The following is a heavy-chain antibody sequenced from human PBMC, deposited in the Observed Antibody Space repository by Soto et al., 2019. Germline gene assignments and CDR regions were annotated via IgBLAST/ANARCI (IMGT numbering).Heavy chain of an antibody. Sequence: GGSLRLSCAASGFTFSNYWIHWVRQAPGQGLMWVSRVDRDGGATTYADSVMGRFTISRDNAKNTLHLQMNRLRADAPAVDSCVRGAPQDRLNSWGQRARVTISS. J-gene: IGHJ4*02. CDR1: GFTFSNYW. CDR2: VDRDGGAT. CDR3: VRGAPQDRLNS. V-gene: IGHV3-74*01.